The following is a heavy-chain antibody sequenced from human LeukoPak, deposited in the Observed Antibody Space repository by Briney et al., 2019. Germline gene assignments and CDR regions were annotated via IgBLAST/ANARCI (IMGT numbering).Heavy chain of an antibody. CDR1: GFTFSGSA. Sequence: GGSLRLSCGASGFTFSGSAMHWVRQASGKGQEWVGRIRSKANSYATAYAASVKGMFTISRDDSKNTAYLQMNSLKTEDTAVYYCISSSEYYYYYMAVWGKGTTVTVSS. D-gene: IGHD6-6*01. CDR2: IRSKANSYAT. CDR3: ISSSEYYYYYMAV. J-gene: IGHJ6*03. V-gene: IGHV3-73*01.